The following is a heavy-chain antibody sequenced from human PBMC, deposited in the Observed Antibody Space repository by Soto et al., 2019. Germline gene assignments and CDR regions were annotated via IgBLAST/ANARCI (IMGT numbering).Heavy chain of an antibody. CDR1: AGSFSAYY. CDR2: INHSGST. Sequence: SDTLSLTCSVYAGSFSAYYWSRFRRPPGKGREWIGEINHSGSTNYNPALNNRVNMSVDTSKNPFSLKLRSVTAADTSLYYCARGTAMKTLAQRDALAISYFASWGHGTLVTVSS. J-gene: IGHJ4*01. V-gene: IGHV4-34*01. D-gene: IGHD2-2*01. CDR3: ARGTAMKTLAQRDALAISYFAS.